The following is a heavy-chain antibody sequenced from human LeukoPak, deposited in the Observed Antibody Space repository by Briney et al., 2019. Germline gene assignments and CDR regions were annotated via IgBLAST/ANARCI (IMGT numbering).Heavy chain of an antibody. CDR1: GFSLSTIGVG. D-gene: IGHD3-16*01. J-gene: IGHJ4*02. Sequence: SGPTLVKPTQTLTMTSTYSGFSLSTIGVGVGWILQPPGNALEWLALIYWDEDKRYSPSLKSRLTITKDSSNKLVVLTMTNMGPVDTAKYFCAYSWVWGNDYWGQGTMVSVCS. CDR3: AYSWVWGNDY. CDR2: IYWDEDK. V-gene: IGHV2-5*02.